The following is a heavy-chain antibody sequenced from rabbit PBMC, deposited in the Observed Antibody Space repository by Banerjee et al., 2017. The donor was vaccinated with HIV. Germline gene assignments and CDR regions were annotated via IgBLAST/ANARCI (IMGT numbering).Heavy chain of an antibody. J-gene: IGHJ4*01. V-gene: IGHV1S42*01. CDR2: IYSGNTDT. D-gene: IGHD7-1*01. CDR1: GFTISSTYH. Sequence: QEQLKESGGGLVTPAGTLTLTCKPSGFTISSTYHMSWVRQAPGKGLEWIGRIYSGNTDTDYASWVNGRFTISKTSTTVDLKMTSLTAADTATYFCARVLYAGYGLANDYFDLWGPGTLVTVS. CDR3: ARVLYAGYGLANDYFDL.